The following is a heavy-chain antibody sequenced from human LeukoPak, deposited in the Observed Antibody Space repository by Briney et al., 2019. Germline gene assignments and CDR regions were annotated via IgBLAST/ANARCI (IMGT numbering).Heavy chain of an antibody. V-gene: IGHV3-9*01. CDR2: ISWNSGSI. CDR1: GFTLDDYA. CDR3: AKDTRDSSSSAYFDY. D-gene: IGHD6-6*01. Sequence: GRSLRLSCAASGFTLDDYAMHWVRQAPGKGLEWVSGISWNSGSIGYADSVKGRFTISRDNAKYSLYLQMNSLRAEDTALYYCAKDTRDSSSSAYFDYWGQGTLVTVSS. J-gene: IGHJ4*02.